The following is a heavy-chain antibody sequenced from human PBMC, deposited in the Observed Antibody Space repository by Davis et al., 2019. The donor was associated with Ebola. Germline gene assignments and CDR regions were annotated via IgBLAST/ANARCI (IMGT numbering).Heavy chain of an antibody. Sequence: AASVKVSCKVSEYTLNELSIHWVRQAPAKGLEWMGRFDPEDGERIYAQKFQGRVTMTDDTSTDTAYMKLTSLRYEDTAVYYCAIGGRAGGFDYWGQGTLVTVSS. CDR2: FDPEDGER. CDR3: AIGGRAGGFDY. V-gene: IGHV1-24*01. CDR1: EYTLNELS. J-gene: IGHJ4*02.